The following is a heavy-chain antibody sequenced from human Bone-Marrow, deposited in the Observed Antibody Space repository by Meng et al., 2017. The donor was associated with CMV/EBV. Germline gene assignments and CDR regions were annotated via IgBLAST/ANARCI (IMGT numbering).Heavy chain of an antibody. CDR3: ATGAVAGICGY. V-gene: IGHV3-53*05. CDR1: GFTVSSNY. D-gene: IGHD6-19*01. CDR2: IYSGGST. Sequence: GESLKISCAASGFTVSSNYMSWVRQAPGKGLEWVSVIYSGGSTYYADSVKGRFTISRDNSKKTLYLQMNSLRAEDTAVYYCATGAVAGICGYWGQGTLVTVSS. J-gene: IGHJ4*02.